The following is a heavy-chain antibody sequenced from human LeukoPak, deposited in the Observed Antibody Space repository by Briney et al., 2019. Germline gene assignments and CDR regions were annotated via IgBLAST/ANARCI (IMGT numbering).Heavy chain of an antibody. CDR2: FFYSGST. Sequence: SETLSLTCSVSGGSISSSTYYWGWLRQPPGRGLEWIGSFFYSGSTYYNPSLKSRVTISVDTSKNQFSLKLNSVTAADTAVYYCARQLGTVTTTFFDYWGQGTLVTVSS. CDR1: GGSISSSTYY. CDR3: ARQLGTVTTTFFDY. J-gene: IGHJ4*02. D-gene: IGHD4-17*01. V-gene: IGHV4-39*01.